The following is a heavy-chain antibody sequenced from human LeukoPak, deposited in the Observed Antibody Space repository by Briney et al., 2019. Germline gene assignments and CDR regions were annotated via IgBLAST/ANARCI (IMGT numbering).Heavy chain of an antibody. CDR1: GFTFSSYE. D-gene: IGHD5-24*01. CDR2: ISSSGSTI. Sequence: GGSLRLSCAASGFTFSSYEMNWVRQAPGKGLEWVSYISSSGSTIYYADSVKGRFTISRDNAKNSLYLQMNSLRAEDTAVYYCARGKDGYNGYGMDVWGQGTTVTVSS. CDR3: ARGKDGYNGYGMDV. J-gene: IGHJ6*02. V-gene: IGHV3-48*03.